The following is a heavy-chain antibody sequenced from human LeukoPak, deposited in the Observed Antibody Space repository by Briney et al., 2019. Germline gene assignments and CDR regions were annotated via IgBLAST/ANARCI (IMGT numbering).Heavy chain of an antibody. V-gene: IGHV1-3*01. D-gene: IGHD2-2*03. CDR3: ARSWIEDYYYGMDV. CDR2: INADNGNT. CDR1: GYTFTSYA. Sequence: VASVKVSCTASGYTFTSYAIHWVRQAPAQRLEWMGWINADNGNTKYSQNFQGRVTITRDTSATTAYMEMSSLRSEDTAVYYCARSWIEDYYYGMDVWGKGTSVTVSS. J-gene: IGHJ6*04.